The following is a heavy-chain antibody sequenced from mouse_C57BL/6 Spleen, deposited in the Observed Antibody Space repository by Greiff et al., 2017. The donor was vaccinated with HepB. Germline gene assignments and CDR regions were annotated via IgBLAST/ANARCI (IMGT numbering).Heavy chain of an antibody. CDR2: IHPNSGST. V-gene: IGHV1-64*01. CDR3: ARWSLYYYAMDY. D-gene: IGHD6-5*01. Sequence: VQLQQPGAELVKPGASVKLSCKASGYTFTSYWMHWVKQRPGQGLEWIGMIHPNSGSTNYNEKFKSKSTLTVEKSSSTAYMQRSILTSADSAVYYCARWSLYYYAMDYWGQGTSVTVSS. CDR1: GYTFTSYW. J-gene: IGHJ4*01.